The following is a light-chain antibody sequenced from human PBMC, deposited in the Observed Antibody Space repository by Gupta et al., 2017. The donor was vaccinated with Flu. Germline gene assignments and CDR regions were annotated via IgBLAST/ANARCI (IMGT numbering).Light chain of an antibody. CDR2: DNS. CDR3: QAEETSTDKVV. CDR1: KLGGNY. J-gene: IGLJ2*01. Sequence: GKTATMTGAGAKLGGNYIFWYQQTPDQTPVLLMFDNSRRNSGIPERFSGSSYATTATVTTSGAPAGDEADYYCQAEETSTDKVVFGGGTKLTVL. V-gene: IGLV3-1*01.